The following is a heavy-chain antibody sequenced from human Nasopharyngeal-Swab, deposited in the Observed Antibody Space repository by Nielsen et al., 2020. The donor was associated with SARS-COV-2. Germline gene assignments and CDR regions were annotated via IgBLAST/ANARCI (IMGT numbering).Heavy chain of an antibody. V-gene: IGHV3-11*06. CDR3: ARDLGLSTVRGADYYYGMDV. D-gene: IGHD3-10*01. CDR2: ISSSSSYI. J-gene: IGHJ6*02. Sequence: GGSLRLSCAASGFTFSDYYMSWIRQAPGKGLEWVSYISSSSSYIYYADSVKGRFTISRDNAKNSLYLQMNSLRAEDTAVYYCARDLGLSTVRGADYYYGMDVWGQGTTVTVSS. CDR1: GFTFSDYY.